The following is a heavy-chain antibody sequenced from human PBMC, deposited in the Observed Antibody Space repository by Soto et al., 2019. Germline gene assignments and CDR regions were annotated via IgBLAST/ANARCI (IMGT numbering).Heavy chain of an antibody. CDR3: ARCGVAVAGTGGSDASDI. V-gene: IGHV1-46*03. J-gene: IGHJ3*02. Sequence: QGLEWMRIINPSGGSTSYAQKFQGRVTMTRDTSTSTVYMELSSLRSEDTAVYYCARCGVAVAGTGGSDASDIWLQRSMDIV. CDR2: INPSGGST. D-gene: IGHD6-19*01.